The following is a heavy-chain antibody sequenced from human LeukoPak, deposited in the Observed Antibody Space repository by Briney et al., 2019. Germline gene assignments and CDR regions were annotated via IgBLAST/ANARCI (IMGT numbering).Heavy chain of an antibody. CDR1: GFTFSSYA. V-gene: IGHV3-30-3*01. CDR2: ISYDGSNK. J-gene: IGHJ6*02. D-gene: IGHD6-13*01. Sequence: GGSLRLSCAASGFTFSSYAMHWVRQAPGKGLEWVAVISYDGSNKYYADSVKGRFTISRDNSKNSLYLQMNSLRAEDTAVYYCARPGIAAAGTTDYYYYGMDVWGQGTTVTVSS. CDR3: ARPGIAAAGTTDYYYYGMDV.